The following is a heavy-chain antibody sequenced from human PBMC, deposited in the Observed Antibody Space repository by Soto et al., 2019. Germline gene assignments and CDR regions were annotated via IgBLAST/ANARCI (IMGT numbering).Heavy chain of an antibody. CDR3: ARIHSSSSSDMDV. D-gene: IGHD6-6*01. CDR2: ISGSGFKK. V-gene: IGHV3-23*01. CDR1: GFIFENFG. J-gene: IGHJ6*02. Sequence: GGSLRLSCAASGFIFENFGMSWVRQAPGKGLEWISSISGSGFKKYYADSVKGRFTISRDNSKSTVYLELNNLSAEDTAVYYCARIHSSSSSDMDVWGQGTTVTVSS.